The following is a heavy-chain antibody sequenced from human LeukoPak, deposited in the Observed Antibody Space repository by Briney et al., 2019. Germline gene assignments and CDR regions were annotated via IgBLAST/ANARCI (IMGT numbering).Heavy chain of an antibody. V-gene: IGHV3-21*01. D-gene: IGHD3-3*01. CDR2: ISSSSSYI. J-gene: IGHJ4*02. CDR3: ARASPPLYDFWSGYDY. Sequence: GGSLRLSCAASGFTFSSYSMNWVRQAPGNGLEWVSSISSSSSYIYYADSVKGRFTISRDNAKNSLYLQMNSLRAEDTAVYYCARASPPLYDFWSGYDYWGQGTLVTVSS. CDR1: GFTFSSYS.